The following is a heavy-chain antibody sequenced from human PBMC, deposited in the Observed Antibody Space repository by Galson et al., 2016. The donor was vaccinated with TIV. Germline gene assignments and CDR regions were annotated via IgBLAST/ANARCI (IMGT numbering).Heavy chain of an antibody. Sequence: SLRLSCAVSGFIFDDYGMHWVRQPPGKGLEWVSGINWNSANIVYADSVKGRFTISRDNAKNSLYLQMSSLRAEDTAVYYCARGTTLTEVADIFEYWGQGALVTVSS. CDR2: INWNSANI. J-gene: IGHJ4*02. D-gene: IGHD6-19*01. CDR1: GFIFDDYG. V-gene: IGHV3-9*01. CDR3: ARGTTLTEVADIFEY.